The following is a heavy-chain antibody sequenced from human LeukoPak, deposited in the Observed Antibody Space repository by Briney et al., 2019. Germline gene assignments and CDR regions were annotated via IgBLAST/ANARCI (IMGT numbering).Heavy chain of an antibody. D-gene: IGHD7-27*01. CDR3: ARDGFTGDPDWWARYLSMDV. V-gene: IGHV6-1*01. CDR1: GDSVSRNSGA. CDR2: TYYRSKWYN. J-gene: IGHJ6*02. Sequence: SQILSLTCAISGDSVSRNSGAWNWIRQSPSRGLEWLGRTYYRSKWYNDYAVSVKSRITINPGTSKNQFSLQLSSLTPEDTAVYYCARDGFTGDPDWWARYLSMDVWGQGTTVTVSS.